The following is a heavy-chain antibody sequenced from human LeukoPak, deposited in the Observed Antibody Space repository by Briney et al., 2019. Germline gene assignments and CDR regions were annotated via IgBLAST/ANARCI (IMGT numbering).Heavy chain of an antibody. Sequence: SQTLSLTCAISGDSVSSNSTAWNWLTQSPSRGLEWLGRTYYRSKWYNDYAVSVKSRITINPDTSKNQFSLQLNSVTPEDTAVYYCARGEMANRFDPWGQGTLVTVSS. J-gene: IGHJ5*02. D-gene: IGHD5-24*01. CDR1: GDSVSSNSTA. V-gene: IGHV6-1*01. CDR3: ARGEMANRFDP. CDR2: TYYRSKWYN.